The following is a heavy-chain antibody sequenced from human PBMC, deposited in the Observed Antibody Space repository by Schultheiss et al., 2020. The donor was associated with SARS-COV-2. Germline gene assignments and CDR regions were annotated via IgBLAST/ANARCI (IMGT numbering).Heavy chain of an antibody. CDR1: GGSISSGGYY. V-gene: IGHV4-31*03. CDR2: IYYSGDT. J-gene: IGHJ6*02. Sequence: SETLSLTCTVSGGSISSGGYYWSWIRQHPGKGLEWIGYIYYSGDTSYNPSLKSRVTISGDTSKNQFSLKMSSVTAADTAVYYCARVDLETALVGGLDVWGQGSTVTVSS. D-gene: IGHD5-18*01. CDR3: ARVDLETALVGGLDV.